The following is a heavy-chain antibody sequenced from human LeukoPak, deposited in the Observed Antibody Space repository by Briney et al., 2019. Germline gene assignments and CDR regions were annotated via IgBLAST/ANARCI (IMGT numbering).Heavy chain of an antibody. CDR2: ISTSGGRT. D-gene: IGHD3-22*01. V-gene: IGHV3-23*01. CDR3: AKDPTDFDSSGQTYFDY. CDR1: GFTFSSCA. Sequence: GGSLRLFCAASGFTFSSCAMSWVRQAPGKGLEWVSAISTSGGRTFYADSVKGRFTISRDNSKNTLYLQMNSLKAEDTAIYYCAKDPTDFDSSGQTYFDYWGQGTLVTVSS. J-gene: IGHJ4*02.